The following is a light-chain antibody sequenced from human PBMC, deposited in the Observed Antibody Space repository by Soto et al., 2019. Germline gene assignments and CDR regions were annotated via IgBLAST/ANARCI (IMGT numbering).Light chain of an antibody. CDR2: DAS. CDR1: QSIRNW. V-gene: IGKV1-5*01. J-gene: IGKJ1*01. CDR3: QQYHTYWT. Sequence: DIQMTQSPSTLSASVGDRVTITCRASQSIRNWLAWYQQQPGKAPKLLIYDASSLESGVPSRFSGSGSGTEFTLTISSLQPDDFATYYCQQYHTYWTFGQGTQVDIK.